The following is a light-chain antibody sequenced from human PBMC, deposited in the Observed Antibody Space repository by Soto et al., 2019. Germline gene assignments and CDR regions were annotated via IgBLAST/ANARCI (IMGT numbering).Light chain of an antibody. J-gene: IGKJ4*01. Sequence: EVVLTQSPGTLSVSPGEGATLACRASQSVSTNLAWYQQKPGQAPRLLIYGASNGAAGIPARFSGSGSGTEFTLTISSLQSEDFAVYYCQQYNNWPLTFGGGTKVDIK. CDR1: QSVSTN. V-gene: IGKV3-15*01. CDR3: QQYNNWPLT. CDR2: GAS.